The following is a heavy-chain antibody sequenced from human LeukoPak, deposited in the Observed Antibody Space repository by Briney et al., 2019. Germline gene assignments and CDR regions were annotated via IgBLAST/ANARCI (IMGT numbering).Heavy chain of an antibody. CDR2: ISWNSGSI. Sequence: GGSLRLSCAASGFTFSSYWMSWVRQAPGKGLEWVSGISWNSGSIGYADSVKGRFTISRDNAKNSLYLQMNSLRAEDTALYYCAKETYYDSSGGNAFDIWGQGTMVTVSS. CDR3: AKETYYDSSGGNAFDI. J-gene: IGHJ3*02. D-gene: IGHD3-22*01. CDR1: GFTFSSYW. V-gene: IGHV3-9*01.